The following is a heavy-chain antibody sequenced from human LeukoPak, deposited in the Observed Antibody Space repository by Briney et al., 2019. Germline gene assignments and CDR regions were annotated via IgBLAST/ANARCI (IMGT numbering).Heavy chain of an antibody. Sequence: GGSLRLSCAASGFTFSSYAMHWVRQAPGKGLEWVAVISYDGSNKYYADSVKGRFTISRDNSKNTPYLQMNSLRAEDTAVYYCAREAFNRIAAAIADWGQGTLVTVSS. CDR2: ISYDGSNK. CDR1: GFTFSSYA. D-gene: IGHD6-13*01. CDR3: AREAFNRIAAAIAD. J-gene: IGHJ4*02. V-gene: IGHV3-30-3*01.